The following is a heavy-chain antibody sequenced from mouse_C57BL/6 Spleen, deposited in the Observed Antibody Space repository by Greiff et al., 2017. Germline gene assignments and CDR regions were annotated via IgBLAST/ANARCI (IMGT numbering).Heavy chain of an antibody. D-gene: IGHD2-5*01. J-gene: IGHJ2*01. CDR2: IYPRSGNT. CDR1: GYTFTSYG. CDR3: AREISKVFDY. V-gene: IGHV1-81*01. Sequence: VKLMESGAELARPGASVKLSCKASGYTFTSYGISWVKQRTGQGLEWIGEIYPRSGNTYYNEKFKGKATLTADKSSSTAYMELRSLTSEDSAVYFCAREISKVFDYWGQGTTLTVSS.